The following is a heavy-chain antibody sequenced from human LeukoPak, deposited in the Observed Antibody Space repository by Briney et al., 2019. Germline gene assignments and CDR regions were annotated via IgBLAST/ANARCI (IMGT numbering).Heavy chain of an antibody. CDR3: AREEKTYEILTGYGSFDI. J-gene: IGHJ3*02. CDR2: IYSGGST. CDR1: GFTVSSNY. Sequence: PGGSLRLSCAASGFTVSSNYMSWVGQAPGKGLEWVSVIYSGGSTYYADSVKGRFTISRDNSKNTLYLQMNSLRAEDTAVYYCAREEKTYEILTGYGSFDIWGQGTMVTVSS. D-gene: IGHD3-9*01. V-gene: IGHV3-66*01.